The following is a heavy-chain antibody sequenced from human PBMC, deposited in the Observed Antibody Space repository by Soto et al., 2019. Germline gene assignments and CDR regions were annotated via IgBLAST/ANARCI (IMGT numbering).Heavy chain of an antibody. J-gene: IGHJ5*02. Sequence: ASVKVSCKAPRDTFTSYYINWVRQAPGQGLEWMGVINPHGGSTAYAQKFKGRVTLTRDTSASTVYMEVSSLTSEDTAMYYCARPSGGNFGMIIEGTNWFAPWGQGTLVTVSS. D-gene: IGHD1-26*01. CDR1: RDTFTSYY. CDR2: INPHGGST. CDR3: ARPSGGNFGMIIEGTNWFAP. V-gene: IGHV1-46*01.